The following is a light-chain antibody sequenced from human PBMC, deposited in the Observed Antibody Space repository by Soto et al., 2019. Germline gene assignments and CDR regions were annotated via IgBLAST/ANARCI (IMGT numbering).Light chain of an antibody. CDR2: GAS. Sequence: EIVMTQSPATLSVSPGEGATLSCRASQSVRTKLAWYQQKAGQAPRLLIYGASTRATGVSDRFSGSGSGTEYTLTISSLQSEDFAVYYCQQYNDWPPAFGGGTKVEIK. J-gene: IGKJ4*01. CDR1: QSVRTK. CDR3: QQYNDWPPA. V-gene: IGKV3-15*01.